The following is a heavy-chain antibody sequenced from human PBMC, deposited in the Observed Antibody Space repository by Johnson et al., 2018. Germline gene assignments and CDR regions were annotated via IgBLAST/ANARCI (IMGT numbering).Heavy chain of an antibody. D-gene: IGHD1-26*01. J-gene: IGHJ3*02. Sequence: QVQLVQSGGGVVQPGRSLRLSCAASGFTFNTYLMHWVRQAPGKGLEWVAIVSYDGTNKYYADSVKDRFTISRDNSKNTVYLQMNSRRAEDTAVYYCAKDQKRYSGSYAAFDIWGQGTMVTVSS. CDR1: GFTFNTYL. V-gene: IGHV3-30*18. CDR3: AKDQKRYSGSYAAFDI. CDR2: VSYDGTNK.